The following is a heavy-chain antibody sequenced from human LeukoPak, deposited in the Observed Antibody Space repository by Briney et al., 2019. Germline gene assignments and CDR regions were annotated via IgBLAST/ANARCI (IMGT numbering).Heavy chain of an antibody. CDR3: ARGGGPLDY. CDR2: ISYDGSNK. D-gene: IGHD3-16*01. CDR1: GLTFSSYA. J-gene: IGHJ4*02. Sequence: PGRSLRLSCAASGLTFSSYAMHWVRQAPGKGLEWVAVISYDGSNKYYADSVKGRFTISRDNSKNTLYLQMNSLRAEDTAVYYCARGGGPLDYWGQGTLVTVSS. V-gene: IGHV3-30*01.